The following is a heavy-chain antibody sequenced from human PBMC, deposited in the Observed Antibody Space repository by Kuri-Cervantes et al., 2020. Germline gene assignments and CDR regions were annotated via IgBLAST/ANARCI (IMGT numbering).Heavy chain of an antibody. Sequence: GESLKISCAASGFTVSSNYMSWVRQAPGKGLEWVSVIYIGGSTYYADSVKGRFTISRDNSKNTLYLQMNSLRAEDTAVYYCARDLASIAARWWDPYYYYGMDVWGQGTTVTVSS. J-gene: IGHJ6*02. CDR2: IYIGGST. D-gene: IGHD6-6*01. CDR1: GFTVSSNY. V-gene: IGHV3-53*05. CDR3: ARDLASIAARWWDPYYYYGMDV.